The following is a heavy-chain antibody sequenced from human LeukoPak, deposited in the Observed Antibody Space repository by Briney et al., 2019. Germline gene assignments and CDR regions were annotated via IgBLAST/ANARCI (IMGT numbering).Heavy chain of an antibody. V-gene: IGHV3-20*01. D-gene: IGHD3-3*02. CDR2: INYNGAIT. CDR3: ARDRLGPSFSVSHFDL. J-gene: IGHJ4*02. CDR1: GFTFVDYG. Sequence: GSLRLSCATSGFTFVDYGLSWVRRAPGKGLEWLCAINYNGAITDYADSVKGRFTISRDNANNSLYLRMDSLRAEDTALYDCARDRLGPSFSVSHFDLWGQGTLVTVSS.